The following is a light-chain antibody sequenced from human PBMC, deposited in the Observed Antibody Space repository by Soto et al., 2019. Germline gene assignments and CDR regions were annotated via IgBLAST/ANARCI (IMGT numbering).Light chain of an antibody. Sequence: GDRVTITCRASQGISSYLAWYQQKPGKAPRRLIYDATNLESGVPSRFSGSGYGTEFTLTISSLQTDDFATYYCQHYNAYPWTFGQGTKVDIK. CDR1: QGISSY. CDR3: QHYNAYPWT. J-gene: IGKJ1*01. CDR2: DAT. V-gene: IGKV1-8*01.